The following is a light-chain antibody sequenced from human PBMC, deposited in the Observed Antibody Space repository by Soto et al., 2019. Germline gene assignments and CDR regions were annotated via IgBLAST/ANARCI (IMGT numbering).Light chain of an antibody. V-gene: IGLV2-14*01. CDR1: SSDVGGYNF. J-gene: IGLJ1*01. CDR3: CSYARSSALV. CDR2: EVS. Sequence: QSALTQPASVSGSPGQSITISCTGTSSDVGGYNFVSWYQQHPGKAPKLMIYEVSNRPSGVSNRFSGSKSGNTASLTISGLQAEDEADYYCCSYARSSALVFGPGTKLTVL.